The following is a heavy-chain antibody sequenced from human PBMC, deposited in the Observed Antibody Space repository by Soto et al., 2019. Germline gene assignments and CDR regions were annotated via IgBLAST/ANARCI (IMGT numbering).Heavy chain of an antibody. CDR1: GFSLSTIGLR. V-gene: IGHV2-70*04. CDR2: VDWDDDK. Sequence: SGPTLVNPTRTVTLTCTISGFSLSTIGLRVSWIRQPPGSALEWLSRVDWDDDKLYNTSLHNRLTISKDTSKNQVVLTMTNMDPVATDTYYCARTGRYSSSYFEYWGKGSFVTVSS. CDR3: ARTGRYSSSYFEY. J-gene: IGHJ4*02. D-gene: IGHD4-4*01.